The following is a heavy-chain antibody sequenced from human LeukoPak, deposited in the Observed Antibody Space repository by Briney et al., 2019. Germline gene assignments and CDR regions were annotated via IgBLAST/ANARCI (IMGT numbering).Heavy chain of an antibody. D-gene: IGHD3-10*01. Sequence: GGSLRLSCAASGFIFSNYGMNWVRQAPGKGLEWVAAISASGSATSYADSVRGRFTISRDNSRNTLYLQMNSLRAEDTAVHYCATITMVRGVRNYFDYWGQGTLVTVSS. CDR1: GFIFSNYG. V-gene: IGHV3-23*01. CDR2: ISASGSAT. CDR3: ATITMVRGVRNYFDY. J-gene: IGHJ4*02.